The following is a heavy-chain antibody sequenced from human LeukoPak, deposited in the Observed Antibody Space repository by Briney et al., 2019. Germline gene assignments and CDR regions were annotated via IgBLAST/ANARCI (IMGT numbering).Heavy chain of an antibody. CDR2: INPSGAST. CDR1: GYTFTDFY. Sequence: ASVKVSCKASGYTFTDFYMNWVRQAPGQGLEWMGIINPSGASTSYAQKFQGRVTMTRDTSTSTVYMELSSLRSEDTAVYYCARVGLGYFYYYMDVWGKGTTVTVSS. V-gene: IGHV1-46*01. J-gene: IGHJ6*03. D-gene: IGHD3/OR15-3a*01. CDR3: ARVGLGYFYYYMDV.